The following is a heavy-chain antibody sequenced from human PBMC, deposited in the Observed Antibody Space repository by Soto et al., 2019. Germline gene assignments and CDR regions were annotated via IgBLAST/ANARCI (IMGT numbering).Heavy chain of an antibody. CDR3: ASLFEYSGYDHDAFDI. CDR2: IYPGDSDT. Sequence: GESLKISCKGSGYSFTSYWIGWVRQMPGKGLEWMGIIYPGDSDTRYSPSFQGQVTISADKSISTAYLQWSSLKASDTAMYYCASLFEYSGYDHDAFDIWGQGTMVTVSS. J-gene: IGHJ3*02. V-gene: IGHV5-51*01. CDR1: GYSFTSYW. D-gene: IGHD5-12*01.